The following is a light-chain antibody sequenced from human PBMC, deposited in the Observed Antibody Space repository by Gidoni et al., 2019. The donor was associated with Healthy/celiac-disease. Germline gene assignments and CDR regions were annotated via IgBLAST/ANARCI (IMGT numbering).Light chain of an antibody. V-gene: IGKV2-28*01. Sequence: DIVRTQSPLSLPVTPGEPASISCRSSQSLLHSNGYNYLDWYLQKPGQSPQLLIYLGSNRASGGPDRFSGSGSGTDFTLKISRVEAEDVGVYYCMQALQTPPFTFGPXTKVDIK. CDR2: LGS. CDR1: QSLLHSNGYNY. CDR3: MQALQTPPFT. J-gene: IGKJ3*01.